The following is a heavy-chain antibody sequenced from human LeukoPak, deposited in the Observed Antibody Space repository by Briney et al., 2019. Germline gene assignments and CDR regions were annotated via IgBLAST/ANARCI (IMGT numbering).Heavy chain of an antibody. CDR1: GFTVSSNY. J-gene: IGHJ4*02. CDR2: IYSGATT. Sequence: GGSLTLSCAASGFTVSSNYMSWVRQAPGKGLEWVSVIYSGATTYYAHSVQGRFTISRDTSENTLYLQMISLRAEDTAVYYCARVALSGGDFDYWGQGTLVTVSS. CDR3: ARVALSGGDFDY. D-gene: IGHD7-27*01. V-gene: IGHV3-66*01.